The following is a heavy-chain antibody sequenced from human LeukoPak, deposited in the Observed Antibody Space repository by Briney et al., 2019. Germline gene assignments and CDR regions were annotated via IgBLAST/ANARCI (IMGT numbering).Heavy chain of an antibody. J-gene: IGHJ5*02. Sequence: GGSLRLSCAASGFTVSSNYMSWVRQAPGKGLVWVSRINSDGSSTSYADFVKGRFTISRDNAKNTLYLQMNSLRAEDTAVYYCATEARGYFDWSRPGWFDPWGQGTLVTVSS. V-gene: IGHV3-74*01. D-gene: IGHD3-9*01. CDR1: GFTVSSNY. CDR2: INSDGSST. CDR3: ATEARGYFDWSRPGWFDP.